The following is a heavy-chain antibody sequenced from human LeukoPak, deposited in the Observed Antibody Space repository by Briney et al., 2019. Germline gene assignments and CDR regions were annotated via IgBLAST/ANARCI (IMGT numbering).Heavy chain of an antibody. Sequence: SETLSLTCTVSGGSISSSSYYWGWLRQPPGKGLEWIGSIYYSGSTYYNPSLKSRVTISVDKSKNQFSLKLSSVTAADTAVYYCARQNHYYDSSGYPDYWGQGTLVTVSS. J-gene: IGHJ4*02. CDR3: ARQNHYYDSSGYPDY. V-gene: IGHV4-39*01. CDR1: GGSISSSSYY. CDR2: IYYSGST. D-gene: IGHD3-22*01.